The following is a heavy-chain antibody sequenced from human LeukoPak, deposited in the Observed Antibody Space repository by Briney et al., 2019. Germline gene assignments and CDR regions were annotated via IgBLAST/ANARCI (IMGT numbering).Heavy chain of an antibody. Sequence: KTSETLSLTCTVSGYSISSGYYWGWIRQPPGKGLEWIGSIYYSGSTYYNPSLKSRVTISVDTSKNQFSLKLSSVTAADTAVYYCARDTLYYGDYPYYFDYWGQGTLVTVSS. V-gene: IGHV4-38-2*02. D-gene: IGHD4-17*01. CDR3: ARDTLYYGDYPYYFDY. J-gene: IGHJ4*02. CDR2: IYYSGST. CDR1: GYSISSGYY.